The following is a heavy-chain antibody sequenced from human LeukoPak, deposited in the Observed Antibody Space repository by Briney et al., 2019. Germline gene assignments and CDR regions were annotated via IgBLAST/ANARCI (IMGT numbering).Heavy chain of an antibody. Sequence: ASVKVSCKASGYTFTSYGISWVRQAPGQGLEWMGWISAYNGNTNYAQKLQGRVTMTTDTSTSTAYMELRSLRSDDTAVYYCARGRSGYDNYYYYGMDVWGKGTTVTASS. CDR3: ARGRSGYDNYYYYGMDV. D-gene: IGHD5-12*01. J-gene: IGHJ6*04. CDR1: GYTFTSYG. V-gene: IGHV1-18*04. CDR2: ISAYNGNT.